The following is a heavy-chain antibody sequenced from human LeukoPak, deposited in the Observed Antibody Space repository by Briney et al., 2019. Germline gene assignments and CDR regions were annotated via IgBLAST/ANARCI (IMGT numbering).Heavy chain of an antibody. D-gene: IGHD6-19*01. Sequence: GGSLRLSCAASGFTFSSYSMNWVRQAPGKGLEWVSSISSSSSYIYYADSVKGRFTISRDNSKNTLYLQMNSLRAEDTAVYYCASSSSGWLYYFDYWGQGTLVTVSS. CDR1: GFTFSSYS. J-gene: IGHJ4*02. CDR3: ASSSSGWLYYFDY. V-gene: IGHV3-21*01. CDR2: ISSSSSYI.